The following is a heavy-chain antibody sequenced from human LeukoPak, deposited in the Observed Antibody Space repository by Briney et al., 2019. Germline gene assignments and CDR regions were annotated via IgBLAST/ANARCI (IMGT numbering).Heavy chain of an antibody. V-gene: IGHV3-74*01. Sequence: GESLRLSCAASGFTFSNYWMHCVRQAPGKGLVWVSRIKSDGSSTSYADSVKGRFTISRDNAKNTVYLQMNSLRAEDTAVYYCARGALHMYYLDNWGQGTLVTVSS. CDR2: IKSDGSST. CDR3: ARGALHMYYLDN. CDR1: GFTFSNYW. J-gene: IGHJ4*02. D-gene: IGHD2-8*01.